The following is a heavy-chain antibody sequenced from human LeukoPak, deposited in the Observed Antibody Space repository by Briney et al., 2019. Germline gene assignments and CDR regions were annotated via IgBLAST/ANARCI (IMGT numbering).Heavy chain of an antibody. V-gene: IGHV4-59*01. CDR2: IYYSGST. Sequence: SETLSLTCTVSGGSISSYYWSWIRQPPGKGLEWIGYIYYSGSTNYNPSLTSRVTISVDTSKNQFSLKLSSVTAADTAVYYCARDRQQPLSLGYYYGMDVWGQGTTVTVSS. D-gene: IGHD6-13*01. J-gene: IGHJ6*01. CDR1: GGSISSYY. CDR3: ARDRQQPLSLGYYYGMDV.